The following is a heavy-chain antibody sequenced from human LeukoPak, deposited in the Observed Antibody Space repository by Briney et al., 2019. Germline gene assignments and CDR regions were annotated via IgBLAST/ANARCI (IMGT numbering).Heavy chain of an antibody. CDR1: GFTFGNYA. V-gene: IGHV3-9*01. D-gene: IGHD1-26*01. CDR2: INWNSGSI. CDR3: AKVGGATTEPLDS. Sequence: GGSLRLSCEASGFTFGNYAMHWVRQAPGKGLEWVSGINWNSGSIGYADSVKGRFTISRDNAKSSLYLQMNTLRAEDTALYYCAKVGGATTEPLDSWGQGTLVTVSS. J-gene: IGHJ4*02.